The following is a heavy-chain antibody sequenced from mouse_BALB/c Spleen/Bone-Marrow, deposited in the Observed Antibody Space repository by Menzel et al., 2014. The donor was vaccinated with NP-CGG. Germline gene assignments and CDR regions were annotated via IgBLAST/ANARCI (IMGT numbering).Heavy chain of an antibody. Sequence: VQLQQSGTVLARPGAAVKMSCKASGYTFSNYWMHWVKQRPGQGLEWIGTIYPGNSDTTYNQKFKGKAKLTAVTSTSTAYMELSSLTNEDSAVYYCTTLARSDFDYWGRGTTLTVSS. V-gene: IGHV1-5*01. CDR1: GYTFSNYW. J-gene: IGHJ2*01. CDR2: IYPGNSDT. D-gene: IGHD3-1*01. CDR3: TTLARSDFDY.